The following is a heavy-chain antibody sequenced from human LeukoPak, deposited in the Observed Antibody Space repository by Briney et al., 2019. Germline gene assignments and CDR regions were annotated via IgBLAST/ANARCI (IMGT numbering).Heavy chain of an antibody. CDR2: IYHSGST. J-gene: IGHJ6*03. Sequence: SETLSLTCTVSGCSISSGYYWGWIRQPPGKGLEWIGSIYHSGSTYYNPSLKSRVTISVDTSKNQFSLKLSSVTAADTAVYYCASRPSYSSSWYHYYYYYMDVWGKGTTVTVSS. CDR1: GCSISSGYY. V-gene: IGHV4-38-2*02. D-gene: IGHD6-13*01. CDR3: ASRPSYSSSWYHYYYYYMDV.